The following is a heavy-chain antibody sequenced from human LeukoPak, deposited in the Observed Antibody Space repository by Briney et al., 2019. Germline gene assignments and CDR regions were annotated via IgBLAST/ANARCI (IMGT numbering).Heavy chain of an antibody. CDR2: INHSGST. CDR1: GGSISSYY. D-gene: IGHD3-10*01. J-gene: IGHJ6*02. Sequence: SETLSLTCTVSGGSISSYYWSWIRQPAGKGLEWIGEINHSGSTNYNPSLKSRVTISVDTSKNQFSLKLSSVTAADTAVYYCARSRVRGVMGPYGMDVWGQGTTVTVSS. V-gene: IGHV4-34*01. CDR3: ARSRVRGVMGPYGMDV.